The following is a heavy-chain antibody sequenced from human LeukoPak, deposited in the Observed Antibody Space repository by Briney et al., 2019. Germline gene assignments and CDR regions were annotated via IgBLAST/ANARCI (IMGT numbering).Heavy chain of an antibody. J-gene: IGHJ4*02. D-gene: IGHD5-12*01. CDR2: INPNSGGT. Sequence: GASVKVSCKASGYTFTGYYMHWVRQAPGQGLEWMGWINPNSGGTNYAQKFQGRVTMTRDTSISTAYMELSRLRSDDTAVYYCARARRVSSSTNNAIWDGYSGYDLSYWGQGTLVTVSS. CDR3: ARARRVSSSTNNAIWDGYSGYDLSY. CDR1: GYTFTGYY. V-gene: IGHV1-2*02.